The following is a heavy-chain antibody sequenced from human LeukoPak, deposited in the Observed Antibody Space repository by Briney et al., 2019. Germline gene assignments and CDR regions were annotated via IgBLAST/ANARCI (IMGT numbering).Heavy chain of an antibody. CDR3: AREIVGAIKSYFDY. J-gene: IGHJ4*02. CDR2: IGQDGGLK. CDR1: GITFSNYA. V-gene: IGHV3-7*01. Sequence: PGGSLRLSCVASGITFSNYAVSWVRQAPGKGLEWVANIGQDGGLKHYVDSVKGRFTISRDNAENSLYLQMNSLRAEDTAVYYCAREIVGAIKSYFDYWGQGTLVTASS. D-gene: IGHD1-26*01.